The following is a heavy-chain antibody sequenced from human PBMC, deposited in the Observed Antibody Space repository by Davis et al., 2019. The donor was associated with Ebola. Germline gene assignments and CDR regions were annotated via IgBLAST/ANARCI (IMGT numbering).Heavy chain of an antibody. CDR1: GGSISSSSHY. CDR2: IYDSGRT. D-gene: IGHD3-16*01. J-gene: IGHJ4*02. Sequence: PSETLSLTCTVSGGSISSSSHYWNWIRQPPGKGLEWVGIIYDSGRTNYNPSLKSRVTISADTSKNQFSLNLRSVTAADTAVYYCVRFGRGAYWGQGTLVTVSS. CDR3: VRFGRGAY. V-gene: IGHV4-61*01.